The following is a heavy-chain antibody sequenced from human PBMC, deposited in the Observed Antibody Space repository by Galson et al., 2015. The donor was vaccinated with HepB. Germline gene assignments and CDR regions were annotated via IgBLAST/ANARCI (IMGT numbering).Heavy chain of an antibody. Sequence: SLRLSCAASGFPFSDCYMTWIRQAPGMGLEWLSYISSSSTYADYAGSVKGRFTISRDDARNSLYLQMNSLRVGDTAVYYCARWGRAISMVRGVTDDAFDLWGQGAMVIVSA. CDR1: GFPFSDCY. CDR3: ARWGRAISMVRGVTDDAFDL. CDR2: ISSSSTYA. D-gene: IGHD3-10*01. J-gene: IGHJ3*01. V-gene: IGHV3-11*06.